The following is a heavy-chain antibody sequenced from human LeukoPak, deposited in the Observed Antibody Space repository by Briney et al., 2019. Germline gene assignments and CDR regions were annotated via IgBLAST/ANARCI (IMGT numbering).Heavy chain of an antibody. V-gene: IGHV3-23*01. CDR2: ISGGGGST. J-gene: IGHJ4*02. CDR1: GFTFTSYS. D-gene: IGHD1-26*01. CDR3: AKGGKWDVTPFDY. Sequence: GGSLRLSCAASGFTFTSYSMNWVRQAPGKGLEWVSTISGGGGSTYYADSVKGRFTISRDNSKNTLYLQVNSLRAEDTAVYYCAKGGKWDVTPFDYRGQGTLVTVSS.